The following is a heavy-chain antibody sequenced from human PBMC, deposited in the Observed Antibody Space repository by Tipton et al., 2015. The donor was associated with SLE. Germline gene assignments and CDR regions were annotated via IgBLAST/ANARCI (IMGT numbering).Heavy chain of an antibody. CDR3: ARVKLTYYFDY. V-gene: IGHV3-30*04. D-gene: IGHD1-1*01. J-gene: IGHJ4*02. Sequence: FLKLSCAASGFTFSSYGLHWVRQAQGKGLEWVAFISYDGSDKDYADSVKGRSTISRDKSKNTLYLQMNSLRAEDTAVYYCARVKLTYYFDYWCQGNLVTVSS. CDR1: GFTFSSYG. CDR2: ISYDGSDK.